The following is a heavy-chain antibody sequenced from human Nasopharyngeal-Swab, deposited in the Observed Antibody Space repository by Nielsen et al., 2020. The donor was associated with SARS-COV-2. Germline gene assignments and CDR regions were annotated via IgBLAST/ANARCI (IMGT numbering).Heavy chain of an antibody. CDR3: ATDGPLRAYYMDV. V-gene: IGHV1-18*04. CDR2: ISAYSDKT. CDR1: NYTFIDYG. Sequence: ASVKVSCKASNYTFIDYGISWVRQAPGQGLEWMGWISAYSDKTDYAQKLQDRVTMTTDTSTSTAYKELRTLRSDDTAVYYCATDGPLRAYYMDVWGKGTTVSVSS. J-gene: IGHJ6*03.